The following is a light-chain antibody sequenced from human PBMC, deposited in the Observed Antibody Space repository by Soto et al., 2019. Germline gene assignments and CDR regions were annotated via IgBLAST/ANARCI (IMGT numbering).Light chain of an antibody. CDR2: EVS. CDR3: CTYAGHVPK. CDR1: SSDVGTYNY. V-gene: IGLV2-23*02. Sequence: QSALTQPASVYGSPGQSITISCTGTSSDVGTYNYVSWYQQHPDNAPKLMIYEVSDRPSGVSVRFSGSKSGATASLTISGLLPEDEAVYFCCTYAGHVPKFGGGTKLTVL. J-gene: IGLJ2*01.